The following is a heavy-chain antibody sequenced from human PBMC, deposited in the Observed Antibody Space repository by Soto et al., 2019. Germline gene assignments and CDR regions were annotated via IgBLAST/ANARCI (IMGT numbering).Heavy chain of an antibody. J-gene: IGHJ4*02. Sequence: QVQLQESGPGLVKPSETLSLTCTVSGGSISSYYWSWIRQPPGKGLEWIGYIYYSGSTTYNPSLKRRVTIPVDTSTNQSSLKLSAVTAAETAVYYWASRYGSCFDYWGQGTLVTVSS. D-gene: IGHD5-18*01. CDR2: IYYSGST. CDR3: ASRYGSCFDY. V-gene: IGHV4-59*08. CDR1: GGSISSYY.